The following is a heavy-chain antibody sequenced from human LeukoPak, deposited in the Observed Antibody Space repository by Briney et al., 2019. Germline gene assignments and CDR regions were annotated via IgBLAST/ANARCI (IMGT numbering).Heavy chain of an antibody. D-gene: IGHD6-19*01. J-gene: IGHJ4*02. Sequence: GGSLRLSCSASGFTFSWYAMHWVRQAPGKGLEYVSTISSNGGSTNYADSVKGRFTISRDNSKNTLYLQMSSLRAEDTAVYYCVKGSSGWYEGYSDYWGQGTLVTVSS. CDR2: ISSNGGST. CDR1: GFTFSWYA. V-gene: IGHV3-64D*09. CDR3: VKGSSGWYEGYSDY.